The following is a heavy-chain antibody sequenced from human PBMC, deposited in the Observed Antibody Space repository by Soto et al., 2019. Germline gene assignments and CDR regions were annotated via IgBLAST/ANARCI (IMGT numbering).Heavy chain of an antibody. CDR1: GFTFSSYA. Sequence: GGSLRLSCAASGFTFSSYAMHWVRQAPGKGLEWVAVISYDGSNKYYADSVKGRFTISRDNSKNTLYLQMNSLRAEDTALYYCARDLRESIYYYYGMDVWGQGTTVTVSS. V-gene: IGHV3-30-3*01. CDR3: ARDLRESIYYYYGMDV. CDR2: ISYDGSNK. J-gene: IGHJ6*02.